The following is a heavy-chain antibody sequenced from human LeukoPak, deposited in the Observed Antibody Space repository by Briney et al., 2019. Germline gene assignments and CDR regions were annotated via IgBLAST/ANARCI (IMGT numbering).Heavy chain of an antibody. Sequence: KPSETLSLTCIVSGESVSGGSYYWSWLRQPTGQGLVWIGDISNSGSTNYNPALKSRLTISVDTSKNQFSLKLTSVTSADTAIYYCARDLSSGWYLTDSFDIWGQGTMVTVSS. CDR3: ARDLSSGWYLTDSFDI. J-gene: IGHJ3*02. V-gene: IGHV4-61*01. D-gene: IGHD6-19*01. CDR2: ISNSGST. CDR1: GESVSGGSYY.